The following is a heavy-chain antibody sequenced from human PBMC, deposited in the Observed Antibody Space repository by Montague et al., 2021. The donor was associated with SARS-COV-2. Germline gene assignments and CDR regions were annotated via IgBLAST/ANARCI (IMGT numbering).Heavy chain of an antibody. CDR3: ARDGTAGDWFDS. D-gene: IGHD1-26*01. CDR2: IHYSGST. Sequence: TLSLTCTVSGGSIRSENYYWSWIRQHPGKGLEWIGYIHYSGSTDYNPSLNSRVSISVDTSKNQFSLKLRSVTAADTAVYFCARDGTAGDWFDSWGQGTLVTVSS. V-gene: IGHV4-31*03. CDR1: GGSIRSENYY. J-gene: IGHJ5*01.